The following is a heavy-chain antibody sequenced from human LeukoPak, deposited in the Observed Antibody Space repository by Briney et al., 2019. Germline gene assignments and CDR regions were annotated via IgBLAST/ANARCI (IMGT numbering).Heavy chain of an antibody. J-gene: IGHJ6*03. CDR1: GFIFSSYA. V-gene: IGHV3-23*01. CDR2: ISGSGAKT. CDR3: AKNVERDYYYYYYMDV. Sequence: PGGSLRLSCAASGFIFSSYAMNWVRQAPGKGLEWVSSISGSGAKTYYADSVKGRFTISRDNSRNTLYLQMNSLRAEDTAVYYCAKNVERDYYYYYYMDVWGKGTTVTVSS.